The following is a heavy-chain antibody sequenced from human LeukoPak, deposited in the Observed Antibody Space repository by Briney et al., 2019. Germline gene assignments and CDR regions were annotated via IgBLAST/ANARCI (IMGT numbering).Heavy chain of an antibody. CDR1: GGSISSSSYY. D-gene: IGHD6-19*01. J-gene: IGHJ4*02. CDR2: IYYSGST. CDR3: ARDSSGWWPYYFDY. V-gene: IGHV4-39*07. Sequence: SETLSLTCTVSGGSISSSSYYWGWIRQPPGKGLEWIGSIYYSGSTYYNPSLKSRVTISVDTSKNQFSLKLSSVTAADTAVYYCARDSSGWWPYYFDYWGQGTLVTVSS.